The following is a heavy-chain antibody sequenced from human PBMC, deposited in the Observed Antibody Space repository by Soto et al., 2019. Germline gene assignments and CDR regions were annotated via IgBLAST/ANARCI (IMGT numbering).Heavy chain of an antibody. D-gene: IGHD3-10*01. V-gene: IGHV1-18*01. CDR3: VRDGYYGSGSYGMDV. Sequence: QVHLVQSGAEVKKPGASVKVSCKTSGYSFSNYGISWVRQDPGQGLEWLGWISDYNGNTNYAQKFQGRVIMTTDTSTKTAYMVLRSLRFDDTAVYYCVRDGYYGSGSYGMDVW. CDR1: GYSFSNYG. J-gene: IGHJ6*01. CDR2: ISDYNGNT.